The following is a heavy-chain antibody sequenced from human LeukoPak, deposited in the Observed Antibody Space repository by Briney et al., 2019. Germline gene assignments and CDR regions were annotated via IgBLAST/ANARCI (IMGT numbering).Heavy chain of an antibody. CDR2: IYYSGST. D-gene: IGHD3-10*01. CDR3: ARLGTMVRGVNYFDY. V-gene: IGHV4-39*01. CDR1: GGSISSSSYY. Sequence: SETLSLTCTVSGGSISSSSYYWGWIRQPPGKGLEWIGSIYYSGSTYYNPSLKSRVTISVDTSKNQFSLKLSSVTAADTAVYYCARLGTMVRGVNYFDYWGQGTLVTVSS. J-gene: IGHJ4*02.